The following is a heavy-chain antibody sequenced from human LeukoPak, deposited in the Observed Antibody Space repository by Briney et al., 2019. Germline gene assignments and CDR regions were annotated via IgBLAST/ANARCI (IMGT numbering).Heavy chain of an antibody. D-gene: IGHD3-3*01. V-gene: IGHV4-4*07. CDR2: IHGTLGST. CDR3: ARIFDRDI. Sequence: PSETLSLICTVSGGPIRNSYWSWVRHPAGTGMQWIGRIHGTLGSTNHNPSLKSRVVMSLDTSSNQFSLRLSAMSAADTATYYCARIFDRDIWGQGTLVTVSP. J-gene: IGHJ3*02. CDR1: GGPIRNSY.